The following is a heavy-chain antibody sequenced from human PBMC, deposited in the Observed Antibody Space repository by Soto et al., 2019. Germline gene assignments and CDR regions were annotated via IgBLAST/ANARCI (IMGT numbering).Heavy chain of an antibody. J-gene: IGHJ6*02. CDR2: IYWDDDK. CDR1: GFSLSTTGVG. CDR3: VQSRCGGDGLQTYSSHSYYGLDV. V-gene: IGHV2-5*02. Sequence: QITLKESGPTLVKPTQTLTLTCTFSGFSLSTTGVGVGWIRQPPGKALEWLALIYWDDDKRYNPSLNSRLTITQDTSKNQVVVTINNMDAVNTATYYCVQSRCGGDGLQTYSSHSYYGLDVWGQGTTVTVSS. D-gene: IGHD2-21*02.